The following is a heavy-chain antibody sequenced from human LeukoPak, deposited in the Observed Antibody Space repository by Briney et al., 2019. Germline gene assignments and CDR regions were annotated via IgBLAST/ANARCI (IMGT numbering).Heavy chain of an antibody. J-gene: IGHJ4*02. V-gene: IGHV1-2*06. Sequence: ASVKVSCKASGYTFTGYYMHWVRQAPGQGLEWMGRINPNSGGTNYAQKFQGRVTMTRDTSISTAYKELSRLRSDDTAVYYCAREAVAGRDGFDYWGQGTLVTVSS. CDR2: INPNSGGT. CDR3: AREAVAGRDGFDY. CDR1: GYTFTGYY. D-gene: IGHD6-19*01.